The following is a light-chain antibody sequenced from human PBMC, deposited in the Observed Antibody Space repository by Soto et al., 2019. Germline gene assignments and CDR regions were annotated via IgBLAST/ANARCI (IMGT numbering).Light chain of an antibody. CDR3: QQSYRSIT. Sequence: DIQMTQSPSSLSASVGDRVTITCRASQIITNYLHWYQQKPGKAPKLLIFEISSLQSGVPSRFSGSGSGTEFTLTISTLQPEDFATYYCQQSYRSITFGQGTRLEI. V-gene: IGKV1-39*01. J-gene: IGKJ5*01. CDR2: EIS. CDR1: QIITNY.